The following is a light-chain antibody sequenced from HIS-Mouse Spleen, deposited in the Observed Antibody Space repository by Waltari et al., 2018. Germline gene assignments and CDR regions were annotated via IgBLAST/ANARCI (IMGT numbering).Light chain of an antibody. CDR2: DVS. CDR3: CSYAGSYTYV. Sequence: QSALTQPRPVSGSPGQSVTLSCTGTSSAVGGYNYVSWYQQHPGKAPKLMIYDVSNRPSGVPDRFSGSKSGNTASLTISGLQAEDEADYYCCSYAGSYTYVFGTGTKVTVL. CDR1: SSAVGGYNY. V-gene: IGLV2-11*01. J-gene: IGLJ1*01.